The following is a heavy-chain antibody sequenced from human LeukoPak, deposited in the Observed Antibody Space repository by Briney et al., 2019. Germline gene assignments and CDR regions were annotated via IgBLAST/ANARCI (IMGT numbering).Heavy chain of an antibody. J-gene: IGHJ4*02. Sequence: SETLSLTSTVSGGSISSSSYYWGWIRQPPGKGLEWIGSIYYSGSTYYNPSLKSRVTISVDTSKNQFPLKLSSVTAADTAVYYCARGSYKSITMIVVVNYYFDYWGQGTLVTVSS. D-gene: IGHD3-22*01. CDR3: ARGSYKSITMIVVVNYYFDY. CDR1: GGSISSSSYY. CDR2: IYYSGST. V-gene: IGHV4-39*01.